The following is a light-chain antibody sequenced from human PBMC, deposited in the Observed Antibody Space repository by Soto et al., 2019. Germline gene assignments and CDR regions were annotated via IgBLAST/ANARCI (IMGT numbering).Light chain of an antibody. CDR1: SSNIGSNT. CDR2: SNN. J-gene: IGLJ2*01. CDR3: AAWDDSLNGFVV. V-gene: IGLV1-44*01. Sequence: QPVLTQPPSASGTPGQRVTISCSGSSSNIGSNTVNWYQQLPGTAPKLLIYSNNQRPSGVPDRFSGSKSGTSASLAISGLQSEDEADYYCAAWDDSLNGFVVFGGGTQLTGL.